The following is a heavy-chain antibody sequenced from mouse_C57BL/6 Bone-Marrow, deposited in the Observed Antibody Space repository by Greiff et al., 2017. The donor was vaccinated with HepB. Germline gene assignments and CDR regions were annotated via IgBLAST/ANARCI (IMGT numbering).Heavy chain of an antibody. J-gene: IGHJ3*01. V-gene: IGHV14-4*01. CDR3: TTFYYDYGAWFAY. D-gene: IGHD2-4*01. CDR2: IDPENGDT. Sequence: EVQLQQSGAELVRPGASVKLSCTASGFNIKDDYMHWVKQRPEQGLEWIGWIDPENGDTEYASKFQGKATITADTSSNTAYLQLSSLTSEDTAVYYCTTFYYDYGAWFAYWGQGTLVTVSA. CDR1: GFNIKDDY.